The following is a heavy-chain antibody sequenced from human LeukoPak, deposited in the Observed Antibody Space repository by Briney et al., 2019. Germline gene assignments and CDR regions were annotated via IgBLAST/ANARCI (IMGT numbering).Heavy chain of an antibody. CDR2: INHSGST. Sequence: SETLSLTCAVYGGSFSGYYWSWIRQPPGKGLEWIGEINHSGSTNYNPSLKSRVTISVDTSKNQFSLKLSSVTAADTAVYYCARVGPVTPYGMDVWGKGPTATAPS. CDR1: GGSFSGYY. J-gene: IGHJ6*04. V-gene: IGHV4-34*01. CDR3: ARVGPVTPYGMDV. D-gene: IGHD4-17*01.